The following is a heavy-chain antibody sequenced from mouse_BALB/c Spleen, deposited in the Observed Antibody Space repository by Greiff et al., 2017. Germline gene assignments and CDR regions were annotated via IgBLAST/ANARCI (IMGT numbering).Heavy chain of an antibody. CDR1: GFTFSSYG. Sequence: EVQLQESGGGLVQPGGSLKLSCAASGFTFSSYGMSWVRQTPDKRLELVATINSNGGSTYYPDSVKGRFTISRDNAKNTLYLQMSSLKSEDTAMYYCARDGSYEAMDYWGQGTSVTVSS. CDR3: ARDGSYEAMDY. D-gene: IGHD2-3*01. J-gene: IGHJ4*01. V-gene: IGHV5-6-3*01. CDR2: INSNGGST.